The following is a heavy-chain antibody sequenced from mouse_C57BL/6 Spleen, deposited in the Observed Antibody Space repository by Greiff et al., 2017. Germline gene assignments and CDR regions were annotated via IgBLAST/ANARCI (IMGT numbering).Heavy chain of an antibody. D-gene: IGHD2-2*01. Sequence: QVQLQQSGAELVRPGASVKLSCKASGYTFTDYYINWVKQRPGQGLEWIARIYPGSGNTYYNEKFKGKATLTAEKSSSTADMQLSSLTSEDSAVYFCARLVTTRGRYFDYWGQGTTLTVSS. V-gene: IGHV1-76*01. CDR1: GYTFTDYY. CDR2: IYPGSGNT. J-gene: IGHJ2*01. CDR3: ARLVTTRGRYFDY.